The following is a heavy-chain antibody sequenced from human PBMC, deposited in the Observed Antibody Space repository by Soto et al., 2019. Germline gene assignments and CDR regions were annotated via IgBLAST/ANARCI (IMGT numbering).Heavy chain of an antibody. CDR2: IYYSGST. V-gene: IGHV4-61*01. CDR3: AREVVAATRSFDY. J-gene: IGHJ4*02. CDR1: GGSVSSGSYY. Sequence: PSETLSLTCTVSGGSVSSGSYYWSWIRQPPGKGLEWIGYIYYSGSTNYNPSLKSRVTISVDTSKNQFSLKLSSVTAADTAVYYCAREVVAATRSFDYWGQGTLVTVYS. D-gene: IGHD2-15*01.